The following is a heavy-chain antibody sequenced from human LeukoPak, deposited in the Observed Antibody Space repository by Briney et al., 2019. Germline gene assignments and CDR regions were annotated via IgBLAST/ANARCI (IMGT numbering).Heavy chain of an antibody. D-gene: IGHD6-13*01. CDR2: ISSSSSYI. V-gene: IGHV3-21*01. CDR3: ASRSINWYRGNNWFDP. Sequence: PGGSLRLSCAASGFTFSSNSMNWDRQAPGKGLEWVSSISSSSSYIYYADSVKGRFTASRDNAKNSLYLQMNSLRVEDTAVYYCASRSINWYRGNNWFDPWGQGTLVTVSS. CDR1: GFTFSSNS. J-gene: IGHJ5*02.